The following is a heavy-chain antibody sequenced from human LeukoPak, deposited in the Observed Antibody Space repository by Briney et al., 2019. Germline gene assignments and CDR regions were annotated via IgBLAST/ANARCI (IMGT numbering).Heavy chain of an antibody. V-gene: IGHV1-18*01. D-gene: IGHD6-19*01. CDR2: ISAYNGNT. CDR1: GYTFTSYG. CDR3: AGELEQGYSSTFDP. Sequence: ASVKVSCKASGYTFTSYGISWVRQAPGQGLEWMGWISAYNGNTNYAQKLQGRVTMTTDTSTSTAYMELRSLRSDDTAVYYCAGELEQGYSSTFDPWGQGTLVTVSS. J-gene: IGHJ5*02.